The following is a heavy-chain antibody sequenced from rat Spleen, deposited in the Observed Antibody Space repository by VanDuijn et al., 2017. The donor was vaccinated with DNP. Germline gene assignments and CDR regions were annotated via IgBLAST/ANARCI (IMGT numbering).Heavy chain of an antibody. J-gene: IGHJ3*01. CDR2: MWSDGDT. Sequence: QVQLKESGPGLVQPSQTLSLTCTVSGFSLTGYNVHWVRQPPGKGLEWMGLMWSDGDTTYNSALKSRLSINRDTSKSQLFLKMNSLQTEDTAIYYCTRDQGVTTVPTGNWFAYWGQGTLVTVSS. V-gene: IGHV2-32*01. CDR1: GFSLTGYN. CDR3: TRDQGVTTVPTGNWFAY. D-gene: IGHD1-1*01.